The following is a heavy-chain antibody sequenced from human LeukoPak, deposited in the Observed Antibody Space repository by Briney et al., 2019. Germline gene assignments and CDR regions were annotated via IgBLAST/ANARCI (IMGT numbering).Heavy chain of an antibody. D-gene: IGHD3-22*01. J-gene: IGHJ3*02. CDR3: ARAGAGGYYYDSSGYYFDAFDI. Sequence: GRSLRLSCAASGFTVSSNYMSWVRQAPGKGLEWVSVIYSGGSTYYADSVKGRFTISRDNSKNTLYLQMNSLRAEDTAVYYCARAGAGGYYYDSSGYYFDAFDIWGQGTMVTVSS. CDR1: GFTVSSNY. CDR2: IYSGGST. V-gene: IGHV3-66*01.